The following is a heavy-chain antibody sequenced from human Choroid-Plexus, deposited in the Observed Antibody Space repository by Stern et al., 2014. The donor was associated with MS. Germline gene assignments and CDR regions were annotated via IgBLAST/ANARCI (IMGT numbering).Heavy chain of an antibody. CDR1: GFTFGSCA. CDR3: AKDRQYLTYFFDH. CDR2: VSDDGSNK. Sequence: VQLLESGGGVVQPGRPLRLSCAASGFTFGSCAMHWVRQAPGKGLEWVAGVSDDGSNKYYADSVKGRFTISRDNSQNTLYMQMSSLRAEDTAVYYCAKDRQYLTYFFDHWGQGSLVTVSS. J-gene: IGHJ5*02. D-gene: IGHD2/OR15-2a*01. V-gene: IGHV3-30*18.